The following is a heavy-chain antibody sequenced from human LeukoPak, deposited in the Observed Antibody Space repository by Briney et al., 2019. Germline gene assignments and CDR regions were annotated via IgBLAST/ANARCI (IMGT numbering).Heavy chain of an antibody. CDR3: ARDSGYSYGEYYYYYYGMDV. J-gene: IGHJ6*02. D-gene: IGHD5-18*01. CDR1: GFTFSSYS. CDR2: ISSSSSYI. Sequence: GGSLRLSCTASGFTFSSYSMNWVRQAPGKGLEWVSSISSSSSYIYYADSVKGRFTISRDNAKNSLYLQVNSLRAEDTAVYYCARDSGYSYGEYYYYYYGMDVWGQGTTVTVSS. V-gene: IGHV3-21*01.